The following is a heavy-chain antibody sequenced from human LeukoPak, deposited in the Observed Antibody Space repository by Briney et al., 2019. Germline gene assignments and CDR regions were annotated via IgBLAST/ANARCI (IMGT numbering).Heavy chain of an antibody. V-gene: IGHV4-59*01. CDR1: GGSISSYY. CDR3: AREFDYGDYPYAFDI. Sequence: SETLSLTCTVSGGSISSYYWSWIRQPPGKGLEWIGYIYHSGSTNYNPSLKSRVTISVDTSKNQFSLILSSVTAADTAVYYCAREFDYGDYPYAFDIWGQGKMVTVSS. CDR2: IYHSGST. D-gene: IGHD4-17*01. J-gene: IGHJ3*02.